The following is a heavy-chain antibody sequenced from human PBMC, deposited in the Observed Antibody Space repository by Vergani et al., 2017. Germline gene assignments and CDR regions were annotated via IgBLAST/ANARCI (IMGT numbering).Heavy chain of an antibody. V-gene: IGHV3-9*01. D-gene: IGHD2-21*02. CDR1: GLTFDDYA. CDR2: ISWNSGSI. CDR3: ARHLAYCGGDCYPYYYGMDV. Sequence: EVQLVESGGGLVQPGRSLRLSCAASGLTFDDYAMHWVRQAPGKGLEWVSGISWNSGSIGYADSVKGRFTISRDNAKNSLYLQMNSLRAEDTALYYCARHLAYCGGDCYPYYYGMDVWGQGP. J-gene: IGHJ6*02.